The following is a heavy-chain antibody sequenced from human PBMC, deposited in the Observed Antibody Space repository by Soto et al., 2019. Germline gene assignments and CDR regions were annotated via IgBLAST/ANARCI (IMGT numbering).Heavy chain of an antibody. CDR1: GFTFSSYS. Sequence: GGSLSLSCAASGFTFSSYSMNWVRQAPGKGLEWVSSISSSSSYIYYADSVKGRFTISRDNATNSLYLQMNSLRDEDTAVYYCARDVYNSSSMLHLGISDWFDPWGQGTLVTVSS. V-gene: IGHV3-21*01. J-gene: IGHJ5*01. CDR3: ARDVYNSSSMLHLGISDWFDP. D-gene: IGHD6-6*01. CDR2: ISSSSSYI.